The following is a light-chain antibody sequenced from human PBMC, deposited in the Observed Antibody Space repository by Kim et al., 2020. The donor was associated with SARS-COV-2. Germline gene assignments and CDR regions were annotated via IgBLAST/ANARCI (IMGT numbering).Light chain of an antibody. J-gene: IGKJ2*01. V-gene: IGKV3-15*01. Sequence: SPGERASLDCRASQSVSSNLAWYQQKPGQAPRLLIYGASTRATGIPARFSGSGSGTEFTLTISSLQSEDFAVYYCQQYNNWPPLYTFGQGTKLEI. CDR3: QQYNNWPPLYT. CDR1: QSVSSN. CDR2: GAS.